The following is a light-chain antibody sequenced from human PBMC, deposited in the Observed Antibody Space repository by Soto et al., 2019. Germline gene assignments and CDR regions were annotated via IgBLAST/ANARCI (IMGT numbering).Light chain of an antibody. CDR1: QSVTNK. Sequence: EIVMTQSPATLSVSPGERATLSCRASQSVTNKLAWYQQKPGQASWLLIYGASTRATGPPARFSGSGSGTEFTLTISSLQSEGCAVYYCQQYYNWPITFGTGTKVDIK. CDR3: QQYYNWPIT. V-gene: IGKV3-15*01. J-gene: IGKJ3*01. CDR2: GAS.